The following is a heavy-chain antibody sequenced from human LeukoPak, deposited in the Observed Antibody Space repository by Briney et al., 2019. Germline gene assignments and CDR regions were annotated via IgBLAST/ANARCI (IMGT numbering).Heavy chain of an antibody. V-gene: IGHV1-2*02. CDR1: GYTFTVYY. J-gene: IGHJ5*02. D-gene: IGHD4-11*01. Sequence: ASMKVSCKASGYTFTVYYIHWVRQAPGHGLEWMGWIDPNTGGTNYAQKFQGRVTMTRDTSISAAYMEMSSLKSNDSAVYYCARGIVDYNNAATRRFDPWGQGTLVTVSS. CDR2: IDPNTGGT. CDR3: ARGIVDYNNAATRRFDP.